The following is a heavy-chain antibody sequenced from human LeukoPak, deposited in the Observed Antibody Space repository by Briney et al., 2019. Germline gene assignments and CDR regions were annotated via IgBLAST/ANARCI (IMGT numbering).Heavy chain of an antibody. CDR3: ARGIMCSSTSCYATNWFDP. Sequence: GGSLRLSCAASGFTFSSYWMHWVRQAPGKGLVWVSRINSDGSSTSYADSVKGRFTIPRDNAKNTLYLQMNSLRAEDTAVYYCARGIMCSSTSCYATNWFDPWGQGTLVTVSS. J-gene: IGHJ5*02. CDR1: GFTFSSYW. V-gene: IGHV3-74*01. CDR2: INSDGSST. D-gene: IGHD2-2*01.